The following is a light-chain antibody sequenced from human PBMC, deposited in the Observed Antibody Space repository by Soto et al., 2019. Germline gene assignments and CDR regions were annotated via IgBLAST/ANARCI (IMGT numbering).Light chain of an antibody. CDR3: SSYTSTTTRV. V-gene: IGLV2-14*03. CDR1: SSDVGGYNY. J-gene: IGLJ1*01. CDR2: EVS. Sequence: QSFLTQPASVSGSPGQSITISCTGTSSDVGGYNYVSWYQQHPGKGPKLMIYEVSNRPSGVSNRFSGSKSGNTATLTISGLQAEDEADYYCSSYTSTTTRVFGTGTKVTAL.